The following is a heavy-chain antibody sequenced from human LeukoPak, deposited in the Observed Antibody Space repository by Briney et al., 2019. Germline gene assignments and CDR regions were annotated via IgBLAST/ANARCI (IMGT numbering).Heavy chain of an antibody. V-gene: IGHV3-9*01. J-gene: IGHJ6*02. CDR2: ISWNSGSI. Sequence: PGRSLRLSCAAFGFTFDDYAMHWVRQAPGKGLEWVSGISWNSGSIGYADSVKGRFTISRDNAKNSMYLQMNSLRIEDTALYYCSKDISAGGLDVWGPGTPVTVSS. CDR1: GFTFDDYA. D-gene: IGHD3-16*02. CDR3: SKDISAGGLDV.